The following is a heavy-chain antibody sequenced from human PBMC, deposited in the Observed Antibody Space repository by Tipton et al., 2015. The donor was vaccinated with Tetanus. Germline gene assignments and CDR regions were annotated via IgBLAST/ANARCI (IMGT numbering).Heavy chain of an antibody. Sequence: QLVQSGAEVKKPGSSVKVSCKASGGGFSKFAISWVRQAPGQGLELMGTIIPAFTTVTYEQKFRGRVTITADGSTSTAYMELSSLRSEDTAVYYCARATLMFRSLIMESNLWGQGTLVTVSS. CDR3: ARATLMFRSLIMESNL. J-gene: IGHJ5*02. CDR1: GGGFSKFA. CDR2: IIPAFTTV. D-gene: IGHD3-10*01. V-gene: IGHV1-69*18.